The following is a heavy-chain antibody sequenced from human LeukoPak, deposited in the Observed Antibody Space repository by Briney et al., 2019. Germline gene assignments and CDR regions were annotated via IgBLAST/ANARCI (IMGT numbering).Heavy chain of an antibody. CDR2: VSTSGGTT. CDR1: GFTFSSYA. Sequence: GGSLGLSCAASGFTFSSYAMSWVRQAPGKGLEWVSGVSTSGGTTSYADSVKGRFTISRDNPRNTLYMQMSSLRDEDTAVYYCAIMHRYYDGSGYWVQWGQGTLVTVSS. V-gene: IGHV3-23*01. CDR3: AIMHRYYDGSGYWVQ. J-gene: IGHJ4*02. D-gene: IGHD3-22*01.